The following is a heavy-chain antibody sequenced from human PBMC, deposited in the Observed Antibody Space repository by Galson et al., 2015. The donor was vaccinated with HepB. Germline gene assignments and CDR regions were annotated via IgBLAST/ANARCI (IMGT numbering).Heavy chain of an antibody. Sequence: SLTCTVSGGSISDFFWTWIRQSPGKRLECLGYIYHTGSTNYNPSLKSRVTISVDPSMNQFSLKLSSVTAADTAMYYCARHQDYGDHPEAFDIWGQGAMVTVSS. CDR2: IYHTGST. J-gene: IGHJ3*02. CDR1: GGSISDFF. V-gene: IGHV4-59*08. CDR3: ARHQDYGDHPEAFDI. D-gene: IGHD4-17*01.